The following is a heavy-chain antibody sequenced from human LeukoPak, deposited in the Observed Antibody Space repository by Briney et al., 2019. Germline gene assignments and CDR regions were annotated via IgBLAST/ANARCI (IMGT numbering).Heavy chain of an antibody. CDR3: AKAESGWETDGFDI. Sequence: QPGGSLRLSCVASGFTFSIYEMNWVRQAPGKGLEGVSYISSGGSFIDYADSVKGRFTISRDNSKNTLYLQMNSLRSEDTAVYYCAKAESGWETDGFDIWAKGQWSPCLQ. CDR2: ISSGGSFI. V-gene: IGHV3-48*03. J-gene: IGHJ3*02. D-gene: IGHD6-19*01. CDR1: GFTFSIYE.